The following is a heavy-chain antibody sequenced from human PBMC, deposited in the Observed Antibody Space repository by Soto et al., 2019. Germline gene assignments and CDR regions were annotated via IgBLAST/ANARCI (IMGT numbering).Heavy chain of an antibody. D-gene: IGHD6-13*01. CDR2: INWDGTNK. Sequence: GGSLRLSCAASGFTFHGHTMHWVRQAPGKGLEWVSLINWDGTNKYYADSVKGRFTISRDNGKNSLYLQMNSLRTEDTALYYCAKEAGTIYFDYWGQGALVTVSS. V-gene: IGHV3-43*01. CDR3: AKEAGTIYFDY. J-gene: IGHJ4*02. CDR1: GFTFHGHT.